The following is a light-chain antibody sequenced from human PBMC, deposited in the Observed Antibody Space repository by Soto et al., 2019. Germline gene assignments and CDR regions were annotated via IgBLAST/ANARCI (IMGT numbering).Light chain of an antibody. CDR2: KAS. CDR3: QHYNSYPLT. Sequence: DIQMTQSPSTLSASVGDRVTITCRASQSISTWLAWYQQKPGKAPNLLIYKASTLENGFPSRFSGSGSGTEFTLTITGLQPDDSANYYCQHYNSYPLTFGGGTKVEIK. J-gene: IGKJ4*01. V-gene: IGKV1-5*03. CDR1: QSISTW.